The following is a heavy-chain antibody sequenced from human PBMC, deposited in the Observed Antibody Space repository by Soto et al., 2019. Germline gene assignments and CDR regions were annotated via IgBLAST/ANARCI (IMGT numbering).Heavy chain of an antibody. J-gene: IGHJ4*02. D-gene: IGHD1-26*01. CDR1: GGTFSSYT. Sequence: QAQLVQSGAEVKKPGSSVKVSCKASGGTFSSYTISWVRQAPGQGLEWMGRIIPILGIAKYAQKFQGRVTITADKSTSTAYMELSSLRSEDTAVYYCARALTVGATVDYWGQGTLVTVSS. CDR3: ARALTVGATVDY. CDR2: IIPILGIA. V-gene: IGHV1-69*02.